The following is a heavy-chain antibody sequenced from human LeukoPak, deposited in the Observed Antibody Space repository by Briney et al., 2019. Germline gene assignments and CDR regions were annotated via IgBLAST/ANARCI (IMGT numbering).Heavy chain of an antibody. CDR1: GYTFTGYY. D-gene: IGHD4-23*01. CDR2: INPNSGGT. Sequence: RASVKVSCKASGYTFTGYYMHWVRQAPGQGLEWMGRINPNSGGTYYAQKFQGRVTMTRDTSISTAYMELSRLRSDDTAVYYCARAPSVVTPPFYWGQGTLVTVSS. CDR3: ARAPSVVTPPFY. J-gene: IGHJ4*02. V-gene: IGHV1-2*02.